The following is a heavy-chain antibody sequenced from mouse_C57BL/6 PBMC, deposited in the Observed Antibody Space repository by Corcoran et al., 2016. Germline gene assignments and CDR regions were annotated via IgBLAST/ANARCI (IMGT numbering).Heavy chain of an antibody. CDR2: IYPGSGNT. CDR1: GYSFTSYY. CDR3: ARGDYYGSSFYYAMDY. Sequence: QVQLQQSGPELVKPGASVKISCKASGYSFTSYYIHWVKQRPGQGLEWIGWIYPGSGNTKYNEKFKGKATLTADTSSSTAYMQLSSLTSEDSAVYYCARGDYYGSSFYYAMDYWGQGTSVTVSS. V-gene: IGHV1-66*01. D-gene: IGHD1-1*01. J-gene: IGHJ4*01.